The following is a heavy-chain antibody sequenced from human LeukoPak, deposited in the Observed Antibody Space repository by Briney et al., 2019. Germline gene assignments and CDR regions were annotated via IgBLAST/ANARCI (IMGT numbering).Heavy chain of an antibody. CDR3: ARAGIAVAGTRNYYYYYYMDV. CDR2: ISSNGGST. J-gene: IGHJ6*03. CDR1: GFTFSSYA. D-gene: IGHD6-19*01. Sequence: GGSLRLSCAASGFTFSSYAMHWVRQAPGKGLEYVSAISSNGGSTYDANSVKGRFTISRDNSKNTLYLQMGSLRAEDMAVYYCARAGIAVAGTRNYYYYYYMDVWGKGTTVTVSS. V-gene: IGHV3-64*01.